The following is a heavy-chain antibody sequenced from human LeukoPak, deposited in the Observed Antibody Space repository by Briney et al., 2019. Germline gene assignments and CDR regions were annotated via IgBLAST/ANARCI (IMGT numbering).Heavy chain of an antibody. CDR1: GGSISSYY. CDR2: IYYSGST. D-gene: IGHD1-26*01. CDR3: ARAVGVGATYLDY. J-gene: IGHJ4*02. Sequence: PSETLSLTCTVSGGSISSYYWSWIRQPPGKGLEWIGYIYYSGSTNYNPSLKSRVTISVDTSKNQFSLKLSSVTAADTAVYYCARAVGVGATYLDYWGQGTLVTVSS. V-gene: IGHV4-59*01.